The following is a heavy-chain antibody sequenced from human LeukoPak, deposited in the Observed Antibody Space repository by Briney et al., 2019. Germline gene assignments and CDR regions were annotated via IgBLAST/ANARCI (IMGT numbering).Heavy chain of an antibody. CDR1: GGSFSGYY. CDR2: INHSGST. Sequence: SETLSLTCAVYGGSFSGYYWSWIRQPPGKGLEWIREINHSGSTNYNPSLKSRVTISVDTSKNQFSLKLSPVTAADTAVYYCARDTGTSGGSGYYYYGMGIWGQGATVTVSS. V-gene: IGHV4-34*01. D-gene: IGHD2-15*01. CDR3: ARDTGTSGGSGYYYYGMGI. J-gene: IGHJ6*02.